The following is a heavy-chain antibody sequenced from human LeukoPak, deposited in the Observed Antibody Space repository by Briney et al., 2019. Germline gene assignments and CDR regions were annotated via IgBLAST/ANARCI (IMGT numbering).Heavy chain of an antibody. CDR2: IYSGGST. D-gene: IGHD3-3*01. Sequence: PGGSLRLSCAASGFTVSSNYMSWVRQAPGKGLEWVSVIYSGGSTYYADSVKGRFTISRDNSKNTLYLQMNSLRAEDTAVYYCARDKRFWRGYYDYYYYYMDVWGKGTTVTVSS. J-gene: IGHJ6*03. CDR1: GFTVSSNY. V-gene: IGHV3-66*02. CDR3: ARDKRFWRGYYDYYYYYMDV.